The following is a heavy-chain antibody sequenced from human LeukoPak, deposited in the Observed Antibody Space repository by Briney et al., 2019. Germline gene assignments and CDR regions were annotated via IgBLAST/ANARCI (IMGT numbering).Heavy chain of an antibody. CDR2: ISSSSSTI. Sequence: PGGSLRLSCAASGFTFSSYEMNWVRQAPGKGLEWVSYISSSSSTIYYADSVKGRFTISRDNAKNSLYLQMNSLRAEDTAVYYCARAGGCSGGSCYDGLPHYWGQGTLVTVSS. V-gene: IGHV3-48*03. J-gene: IGHJ4*02. CDR1: GFTFSSYE. D-gene: IGHD2-15*01. CDR3: ARAGGCSGGSCYDGLPHY.